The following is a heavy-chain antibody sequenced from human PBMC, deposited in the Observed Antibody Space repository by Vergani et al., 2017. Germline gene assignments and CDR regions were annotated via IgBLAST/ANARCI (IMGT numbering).Heavy chain of an antibody. J-gene: IGHJ5*02. D-gene: IGHD5-12*01. CDR3: SNAIVATMTSFLDP. CDR2: ISGSGGST. V-gene: IGHV3-23*01. CDR1: GFTSSSYA. Sequence: EVQLLESGGGLVQPGGSLRLSCAASGFTSSSYAMSWVRQAPGKGLEWVSAISGSGGSTYYADSVKGRFTISRDNSKNTLYLQMNSLRAEDTDVYYCSNAIVATMTSFLDPWGQGTLVTVSS.